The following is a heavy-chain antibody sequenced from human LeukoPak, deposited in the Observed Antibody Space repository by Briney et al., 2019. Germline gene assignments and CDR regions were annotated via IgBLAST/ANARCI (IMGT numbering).Heavy chain of an antibody. V-gene: IGHV1-18*03. D-gene: IGHD6-25*01. CDR1: GYTFTSYG. CDR3: ARDTAAASSWFDP. J-gene: IGHJ5*02. Sequence: ASVKVSCKASGYTFTSYGISWVRQAPGQGLEWMGWISAYNGNTNYAQKLQDRVTMTTDTSTRTAYMELRSLRADDMAVYYGARDTAAASSWFDPWGQGTLVTVSS. CDR2: ISAYNGNT.